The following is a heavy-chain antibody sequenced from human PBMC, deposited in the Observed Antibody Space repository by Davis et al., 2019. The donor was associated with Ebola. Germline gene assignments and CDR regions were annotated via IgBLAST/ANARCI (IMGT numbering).Heavy chain of an antibody. CDR1: GFTFSSYA. Sequence: GESLKISCAASGFTFSSYAMNWVRQAPGKGLEWVSSIRGSGGSTYYADSVKGRFTISRDNSKNTLYLQMNSLRAEDTAVYYCAKDDNHRSGWYYNYYGMDVWGKGTTVTVSS. J-gene: IGHJ6*04. CDR2: IRGSGGST. D-gene: IGHD6-19*01. V-gene: IGHV3-23*01. CDR3: AKDDNHRSGWYYNYYGMDV.